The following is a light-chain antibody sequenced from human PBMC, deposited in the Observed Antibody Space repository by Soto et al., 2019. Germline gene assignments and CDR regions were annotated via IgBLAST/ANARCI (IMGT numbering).Light chain of an antibody. CDR3: QQYGGSPGT. CDR1: QSVRSN. CDR2: GAS. J-gene: IGKJ1*01. V-gene: IGKV3-20*01. Sequence: EIVMTQSPATLSVSPGERATLSCRASQSVRSNLAWYQQKPGQAPRLLIYGASNRATGIPDRFSGSGSGTDFTLTISRLEPEDFAVYYCQQYGGSPGTFGQGTKVDIK.